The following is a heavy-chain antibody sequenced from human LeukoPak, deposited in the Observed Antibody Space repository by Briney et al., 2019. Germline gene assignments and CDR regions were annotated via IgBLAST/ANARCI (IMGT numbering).Heavy chain of an antibody. CDR3: SRADYYGSGSPISLDV. J-gene: IGHJ6*03. Sequence: GKSLRLSCAASGFTFSDYYMSWVRQAPGKGLEWVSFIRSRAYGATTEYAASVKGRFTISRDDSKSIAYLQMNSLKTEDTAVYYCSRADYYGSGSPISLDVWGKGTTVTVS. D-gene: IGHD3-10*01. V-gene: IGHV3-49*04. CDR1: GFTFSDYY. CDR2: IRSRAYGATT.